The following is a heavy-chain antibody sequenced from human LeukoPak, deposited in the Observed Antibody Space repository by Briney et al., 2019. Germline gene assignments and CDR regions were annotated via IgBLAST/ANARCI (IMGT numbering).Heavy chain of an antibody. Sequence: GGSLRLSCAASGFTFSSYWMSWVRQAPGKGLEWVANIKQDGGQKFYVDSVKGRFSISRDNAKNSLYLQMNNLRAEDTAVYYCARDGDYNWNYRSGFDFWGQGVLVTVSS. CDR3: ARDGDYNWNYRSGFDF. V-gene: IGHV3-7*01. CDR1: GFTFSSYW. D-gene: IGHD1-7*01. CDR2: IKQDGGQK. J-gene: IGHJ4*02.